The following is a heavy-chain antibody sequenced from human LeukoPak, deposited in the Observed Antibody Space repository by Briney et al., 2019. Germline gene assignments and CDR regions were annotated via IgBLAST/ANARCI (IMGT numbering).Heavy chain of an antibody. V-gene: IGHV4-39*07. CDR2: ISHSGST. CDR1: GGSISSSSYY. CDR3: ARVQYYDILTGPPSYGMDV. D-gene: IGHD3-9*01. Sequence: PSETLSLTCIVSGGSISSSSYYWGWIRQSPGMRLEWIGSISHSGSTYYNPSLQSRVTISIDTTKNQFSLRLNSVTAADTAVYYCARVQYYDILTGPPSYGMDVWGQGTTVTVSS. J-gene: IGHJ6*02.